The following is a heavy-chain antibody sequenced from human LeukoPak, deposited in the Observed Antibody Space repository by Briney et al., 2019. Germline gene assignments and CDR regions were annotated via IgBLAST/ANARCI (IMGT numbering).Heavy chain of an antibody. V-gene: IGHV3-7*03. CDR1: GFTFSSYE. CDR3: AKGGYYFDY. CDR2: IKQDGNEK. J-gene: IGHJ4*02. Sequence: PGGSLRLSCAVSGFTFSSYEMNWVRQAPGKGLEWVANIKQDGNEKYYVDSVKGRFTISRDNSKNTLYLKMNSLRAEGTALYYCAKGGYYFDYWGQGTLVTVSS.